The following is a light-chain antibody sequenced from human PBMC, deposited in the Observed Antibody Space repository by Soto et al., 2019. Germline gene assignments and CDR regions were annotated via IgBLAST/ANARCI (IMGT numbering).Light chain of an antibody. CDR1: QSISTY. Sequence: DLQMTQSPSSLSASVRDRVTITCRASQSISTYLNWYQQKPGKAPKLLIYAASSLQSGVPSRFSGSGSGTDFTLTISSLQPEDFATYYCQQSYITPLTFGPGTKVDIK. J-gene: IGKJ3*01. CDR2: AAS. CDR3: QQSYITPLT. V-gene: IGKV1-39*01.